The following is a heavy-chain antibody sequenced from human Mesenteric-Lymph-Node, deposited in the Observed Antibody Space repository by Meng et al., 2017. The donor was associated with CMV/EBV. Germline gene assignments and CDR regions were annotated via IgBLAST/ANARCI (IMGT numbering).Heavy chain of an antibody. CDR2: IKEDGSES. V-gene: IGHV3-7*01. D-gene: IGHD6-13*01. J-gene: IGHJ6*02. CDR1: GFTFSNYY. CDR3: AREKGSSDYAMDV. Sequence: GGSLRLSCATSGFTFSNYYISWVRQAPGKGLEWVANIKEDGSESNYVDSVKGRFIISRDNAKNSVSLQMNSLRGDDTAVYYCAREKGSSDYAMDVWGQGTTVTVSS.